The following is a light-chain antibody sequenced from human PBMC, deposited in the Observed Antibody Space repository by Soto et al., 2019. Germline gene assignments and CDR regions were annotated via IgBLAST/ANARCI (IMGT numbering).Light chain of an antibody. J-gene: IGKJ4*01. CDR1: QDAGTW. V-gene: IGKV1-12*01. CDR3: QHADGLRALT. CDR2: HTS. Sequence: DIQMTQSPPFVSASVGDRVTISCRASQDAGTWLSWFHQKPGGAPNLLIFHTSRLQRGVPSRFAGRGSGTEFTLTISSMHPEDFGTYYCQHADGLRALTFGGGTTVEI.